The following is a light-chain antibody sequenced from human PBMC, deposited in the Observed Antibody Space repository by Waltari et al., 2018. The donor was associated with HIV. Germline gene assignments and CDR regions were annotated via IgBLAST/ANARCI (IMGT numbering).Light chain of an antibody. Sequence: IVLTQSPATLSLSPGERDTLSCRASQSVSSYLAWYQQKPGQAPRLLIYDASNRATGIPARFSGSGSGTDFTLTISSLEPEDFAVYYCQQRSNWPPTFGQGTKVEIK. CDR2: DAS. V-gene: IGKV3-11*01. J-gene: IGKJ1*01. CDR3: QQRSNWPPT. CDR1: QSVSSY.